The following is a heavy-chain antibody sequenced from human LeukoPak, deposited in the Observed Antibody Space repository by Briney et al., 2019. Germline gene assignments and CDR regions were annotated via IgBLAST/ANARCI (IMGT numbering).Heavy chain of an antibody. CDR1: GGSSDTYY. CDR2: IHTSGST. J-gene: IGHJ3*02. D-gene: IGHD2-2*01. Sequence: PSETLSLTCTVSGGSSDTYYWTWIRQPPGKELEWIGNIHTSGSTNYNPSLKSRVTMSVDTSKNQFSLRLSSVTAADTAVYYCARYCSSTSCYGAFDIWGQGTMVTVSS. CDR3: ARYCSSTSCYGAFDI. V-gene: IGHV4-4*09.